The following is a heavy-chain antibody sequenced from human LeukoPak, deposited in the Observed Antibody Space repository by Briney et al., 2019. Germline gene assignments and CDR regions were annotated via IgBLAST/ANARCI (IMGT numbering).Heavy chain of an antibody. CDR2: IKSQDDGGTA. Sequence: PGGSLRLSCVASGLTFSNAWISWVRQAPGKGLEWVGRIKSQDDGGTADFAASLKGLFTISRDDSQNTVYLQMDSPKSEDTAVYYCTTETHSDYYVFDSWGQGTLVTVSS. J-gene: IGHJ4*02. V-gene: IGHV3-15*01. CDR1: GLTFSNAW. D-gene: IGHD5-12*01. CDR3: TTETHSDYYVFDS.